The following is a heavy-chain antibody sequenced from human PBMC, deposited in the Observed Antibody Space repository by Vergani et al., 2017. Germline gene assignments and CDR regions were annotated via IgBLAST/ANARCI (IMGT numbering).Heavy chain of an antibody. D-gene: IGHD3-10*01. J-gene: IGHJ5*02. CDR1: GYTFTSFG. Sequence: QVQLVQSGAEVKKPGASVKVSCKASGYTFTSFGISWVRQAPGQGLEWMGWISAYNGNTNYAQKLQGRVTMTTDTSTSTAYMELRSLRSDDTAVYYCARDPYYYGSGDWFDPWGQGTLVTVSS. V-gene: IGHV1-18*01. CDR2: ISAYNGNT. CDR3: ARDPYYYGSGDWFDP.